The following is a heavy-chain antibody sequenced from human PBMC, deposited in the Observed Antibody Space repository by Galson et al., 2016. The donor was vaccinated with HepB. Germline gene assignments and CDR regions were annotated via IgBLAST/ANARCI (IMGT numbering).Heavy chain of an antibody. CDR2: ISSNGDFI. CDR3: ARDNSHCGRTSCIPTYRYFDL. D-gene: IGHD2-2*01. Sequence: SLRLSCAASGISFSTFSMNWVRQAPGQGLEWLSSISSNGDFINYADSVKGRFTISRDSADNSLFLHMSSLRAEDTAIYYCARDNSHCGRTSCIPTYRYFDLWGRGTLVTVSS. V-gene: IGHV3-21*01. CDR1: GISFSTFS. J-gene: IGHJ2*01.